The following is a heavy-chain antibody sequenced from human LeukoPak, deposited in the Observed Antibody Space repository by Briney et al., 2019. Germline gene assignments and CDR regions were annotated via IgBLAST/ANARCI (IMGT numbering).Heavy chain of an antibody. CDR1: GGSISSGSYY. V-gene: IGHV4-61*01. D-gene: IGHD1-14*01. CDR2: IYYSGST. CDR3: ARAGTGVIWFDP. J-gene: IGHJ5*02. Sequence: PSETLSLTCTVSGGSISSGSYYWSWIRQPPGKGLEWIGYIYYSGSTNYNPSLKSRVTISVDTSKNQFSLKLSSVTAADTAVYYCARAGTGVIWFDPWGQGTLVTVSS.